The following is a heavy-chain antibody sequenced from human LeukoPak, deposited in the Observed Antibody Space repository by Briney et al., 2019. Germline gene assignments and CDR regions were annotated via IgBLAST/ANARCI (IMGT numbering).Heavy chain of an antibody. CDR3: ARGDSNDNDYGDYPDY. CDR1: GGSLTSGTYY. J-gene: IGHJ4*02. D-gene: IGHD4-17*01. CDR2: IYTSGST. V-gene: IGHV4-61*02. Sequence: SETLSLTCTVSGGSLTSGTYYCSWIRQPAGEGLEWIGRIYTSGSTNNNPSLKSRVTISIDTSKNQFSLILSSVTAADTAVYYCARGDSNDNDYGDYPDYWGQGTLVTVSS.